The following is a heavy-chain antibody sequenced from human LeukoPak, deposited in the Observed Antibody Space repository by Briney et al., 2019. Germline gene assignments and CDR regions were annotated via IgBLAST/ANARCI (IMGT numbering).Heavy chain of an antibody. CDR2: IYTSGST. CDR1: GGSISSGSYY. Sequence: KPSETLSLTCTVSGGSISSGSYYWSWIRQPAGKGLEWIGRIYTSGSTNYNPSLKSRVTISVDTSKNQFSLKLSSVTAADTAVYYCAREPELLGYYFDYWGQGTLVTVSS. D-gene: IGHD1-26*01. CDR3: AREPELLGYYFDY. J-gene: IGHJ4*02. V-gene: IGHV4-61*02.